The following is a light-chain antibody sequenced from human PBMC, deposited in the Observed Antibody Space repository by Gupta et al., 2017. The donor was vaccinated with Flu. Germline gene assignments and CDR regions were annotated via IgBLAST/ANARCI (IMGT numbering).Light chain of an antibody. CDR1: QSVSSN. V-gene: IGKV3-15*01. Sequence: EIVMTQSPATLSVSQGERATLSCRASQSVSSNLAWYQQKPGQAPRLLIYGASTRATGIPARFSGSGSGTEFTLTISSLQSEDFAVYYCQQYNNWPPLLSFGPGTKVDIK. J-gene: IGKJ3*01. CDR2: GAS. CDR3: QQYNNWPPLLS.